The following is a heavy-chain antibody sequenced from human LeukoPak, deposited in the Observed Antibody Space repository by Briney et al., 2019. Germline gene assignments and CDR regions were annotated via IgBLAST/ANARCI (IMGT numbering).Heavy chain of an antibody. CDR3: AKDAPVNIVVVPAANS. CDR1: GFTFSSYA. D-gene: IGHD2-2*01. Sequence: GGSLRLSCAASGFTFSSYAMSWVRQAPGKGLEWVSATSGSGGSTYYADSVKGRFTISRDNSKNTLYLQMNSLRAEDTAVYYCAKDAPVNIVVVPAANSWGQGTLVTVSS. J-gene: IGHJ4*02. CDR2: TSGSGGST. V-gene: IGHV3-23*01.